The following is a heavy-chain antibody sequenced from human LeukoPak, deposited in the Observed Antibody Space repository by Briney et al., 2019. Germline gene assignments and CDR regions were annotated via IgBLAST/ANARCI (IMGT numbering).Heavy chain of an antibody. V-gene: IGHV3-30*18. CDR2: ISYDGSNK. CDR1: GFTFSSYG. J-gene: IGHJ6*02. CDR3: AKDRGLHSNYYYYGMDV. Sequence: GGSLRLSCAAPGFTFSSYGMHWVRQAPGKGLEWVAVISYDGSNKYYADSVKGRFTISRDNSKNTLYLQMNSLRAEDTAVYYCAKDRGLHSNYYYYGMDVWGQGTTVTVSS. D-gene: IGHD3-10*01.